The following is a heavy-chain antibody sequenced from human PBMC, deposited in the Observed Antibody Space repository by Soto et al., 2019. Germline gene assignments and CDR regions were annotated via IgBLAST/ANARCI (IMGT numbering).Heavy chain of an antibody. CDR3: TRDIGGKGAY. V-gene: IGHV3-74*01. Sequence: EVQLVESGGGLVQPGGSLRLSCAASGFTFSSYCMHWVRQVPGKGLLWVSRIDEYGSTINYADSVKGRFTISRDNARNTLYLEMDSLRAEDTAVYYCTRDIGGKGAYWGPGTLVTVSS. D-gene: IGHD3-10*01. J-gene: IGHJ4*02. CDR2: IDEYGSTI. CDR1: GFTFSSYC.